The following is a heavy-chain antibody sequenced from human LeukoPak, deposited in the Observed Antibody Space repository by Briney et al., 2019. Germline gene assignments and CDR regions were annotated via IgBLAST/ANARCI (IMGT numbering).Heavy chain of an antibody. J-gene: IGHJ4*02. Sequence: GESLKISRKGSGYRFTSYWIGWVRQMPGKGLEWMGIIYPGDSDTRYSPSFQGQVTISADKSISTAYLQWSSLKASDTALCYCARQVVGDIVVVPAAQPHFDQWGQGTLVTVSS. D-gene: IGHD2-2*01. CDR1: GYRFTSYW. CDR3: ARQVVGDIVVVPAAQPHFDQ. CDR2: IYPGDSDT. V-gene: IGHV5-51*01.